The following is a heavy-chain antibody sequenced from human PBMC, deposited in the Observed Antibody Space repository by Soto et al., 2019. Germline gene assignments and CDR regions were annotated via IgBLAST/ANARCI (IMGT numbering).Heavy chain of an antibody. D-gene: IGHD6-13*01. CDR2: IYPGDSDT. J-gene: IGHJ3*02. CDR1: GYSFTSYW. Sequence: TGESLKISCKGSGYSFTSYWIGWVRQMPGKGLEWMGIIYPGDSDTRYSPSFQGQVTISADKSISTAYLQWSSLKASDTAMYYCARSNPLEQQLARTGAFDIWGQGTMVTVSS. CDR3: ARSNPLEQQLARTGAFDI. V-gene: IGHV5-51*01.